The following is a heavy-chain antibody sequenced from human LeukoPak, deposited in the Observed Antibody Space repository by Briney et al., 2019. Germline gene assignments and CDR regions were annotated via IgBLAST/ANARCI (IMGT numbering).Heavy chain of an antibody. V-gene: IGHV1-69*13. CDR2: IIPIFGTA. D-gene: IGHD2-8*01. CDR3: ARSDDCSTGVCFHRGLDY. CDR1: GGTFSSYA. J-gene: IGHJ4*02. Sequence: SVKVSCKASGGTFSSYAISWVRQAPGQGLEWMGGIIPIFGTANYAQKFQGRVTITADESTSTAYMELSSLRSEDTAVYFCARSDDCSTGVCFHRGLDYWGQGTPVTVSS.